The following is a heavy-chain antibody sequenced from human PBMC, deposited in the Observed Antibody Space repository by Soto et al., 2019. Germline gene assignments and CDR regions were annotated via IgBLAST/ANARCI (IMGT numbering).Heavy chain of an antibody. D-gene: IGHD2-2*01. CDR3: ASIVVVPAAMVGYNWNVLPLDY. CDR1: EFTFGTSS. Sequence: PLGSLRLSCAASEFTFGTSSISWVRQDPGKGLECVSAISGSGGTTYYADSVKGRFTISRDNSKNTLYLQMNSLRAEDTAVYYCASIVVVPAAMVGYNWNVLPLDYWGQGTLVTVSS. CDR2: ISGSGGTT. J-gene: IGHJ4*02. V-gene: IGHV3-23*01.